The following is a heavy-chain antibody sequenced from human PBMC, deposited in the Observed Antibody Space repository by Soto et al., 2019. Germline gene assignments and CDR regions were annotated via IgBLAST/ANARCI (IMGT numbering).Heavy chain of an antibody. V-gene: IGHV5-10-1*01. CDR3: ARRSPRYDFWSGYYTGGMDV. D-gene: IGHD3-3*01. J-gene: IGHJ6*02. CDR1: EYSFTSYW. Sequence: PGESLKISCKGSEYSFTSYWISWVRQMPGKGLEWMGRIDPSDSYTNYSPSFQGHVTISADKSISTAYLQWSSLKASDTAMYYCARRSPRYDFWSGYYTGGMDVWGQGTTVTVS. CDR2: IDPSDSYT.